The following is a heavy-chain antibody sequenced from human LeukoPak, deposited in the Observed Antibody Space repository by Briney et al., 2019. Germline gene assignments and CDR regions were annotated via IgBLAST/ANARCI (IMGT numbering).Heavy chain of an antibody. CDR3: ARVSGSGSHFDY. Sequence: PGGSLRLSCAASGFTFSDFWMHWVRQAPGKGLVWVSRIKSDGTTTTYEDSVRGRFTISRDNAKNTLYLQMNSLRAEDTAVYYCARVSGSGSHFDYWGQGTLVTVSS. V-gene: IGHV3-74*03. CDR2: IKSDGTTT. CDR1: GFTFSDFW. D-gene: IGHD3-10*01. J-gene: IGHJ4*02.